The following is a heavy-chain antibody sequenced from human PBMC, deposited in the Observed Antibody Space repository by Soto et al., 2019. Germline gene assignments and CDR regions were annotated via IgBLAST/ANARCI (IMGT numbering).Heavy chain of an antibody. CDR3: ARDPLVATIQGLFDY. J-gene: IGHJ4*02. D-gene: IGHD5-12*01. Sequence: QVQLVQSGAEVKKPGASVKVSCKASGYTFTSYGISWVRQAPGQGLEWMGWISAYNGNTNYAQKLQGRVTMTTDTATSTAYMELRSLRSDDTAVYYCARDPLVATIQGLFDYWGQGTLVTVSS. CDR2: ISAYNGNT. V-gene: IGHV1-18*01. CDR1: GYTFTSYG.